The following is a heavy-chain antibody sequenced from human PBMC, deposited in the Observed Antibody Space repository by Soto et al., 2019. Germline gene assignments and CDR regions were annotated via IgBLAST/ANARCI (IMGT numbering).Heavy chain of an antibody. CDR1: GFTLSDHY. Sequence: GGSLRLSCAASGFTLSDHYMDWVRQAPGKGLEWVTVISFDGSNKYYADSVRGRFTISRDNYKNTLYLQMNSLRAEDTAVYYCAKIYYYDSSGYPFQHWGQGTLVTVSS. V-gene: IGHV3-30*18. CDR2: ISFDGSNK. D-gene: IGHD3-22*01. CDR3: AKIYYYDSSGYPFQH. J-gene: IGHJ1*01.